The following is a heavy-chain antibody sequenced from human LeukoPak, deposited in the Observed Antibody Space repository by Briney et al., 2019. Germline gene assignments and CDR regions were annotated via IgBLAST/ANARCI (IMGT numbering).Heavy chain of an antibody. CDR2: INHSGST. D-gene: IGHD6-19*01. J-gene: IGHJ5*02. Sequence: PSETLSLTCAVYGGPFSGYYWSWIRQPPGKGLEWIGEINHSGSTNYNPSLKSRVTISVDTSKNQFSLKLSSVTAADTAVYYCARAGWHPTNWFDPWGQGTLVTVSS. CDR3: ARAGWHPTNWFDP. CDR1: GGPFSGYY. V-gene: IGHV4-34*01.